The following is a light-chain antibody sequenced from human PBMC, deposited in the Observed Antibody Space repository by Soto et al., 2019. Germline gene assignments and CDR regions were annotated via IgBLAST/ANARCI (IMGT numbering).Light chain of an antibody. J-gene: IGKJ4*01. CDR2: AAS. CDR3: LQDNNSHT. V-gene: IGKV1-6*01. CDR1: QGIRND. Sequence: AIQMTQSPSSLSASVGDRVTITCRASQGIRNDLGWYQQKPGKAPKLLIYAASSLQSGVPSRFSGSGSGTDFTLTTSSLQPEDFATYNCLQDNNSHTFGGGTKVEIK.